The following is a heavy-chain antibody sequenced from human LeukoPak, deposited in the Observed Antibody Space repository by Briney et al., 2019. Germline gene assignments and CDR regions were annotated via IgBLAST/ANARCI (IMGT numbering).Heavy chain of an antibody. D-gene: IGHD3-10*02. Sequence: GGSLRLSCAASGFTFSSYEMNWVRQAPEKGLEWVSYISSSGSTIYYADSVKGRFTISRDNAKNSLYLQMNSLRAEDTAVYYCAELGITMIGGVWGKGATVTISS. J-gene: IGHJ6*04. CDR1: GFTFSSYE. CDR3: AELGITMIGGV. V-gene: IGHV3-48*03. CDR2: ISSSGSTI.